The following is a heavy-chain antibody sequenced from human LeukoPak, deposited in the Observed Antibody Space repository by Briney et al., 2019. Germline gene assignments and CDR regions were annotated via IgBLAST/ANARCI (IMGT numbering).Heavy chain of an antibody. V-gene: IGHV4-31*03. Sequence: SETLSLTCTVSGGSISSGVYYWSWIRQHPGKGLEWIGYIYYNGSTYYNPSLKSRVTILVDTSKNQFSLKLSSVTAADTAVYYCARLGPAAGTSFDYWGQGTLVTVSS. CDR2: IYYNGST. CDR3: ARLGPAAGTSFDY. D-gene: IGHD6-13*01. CDR1: GGSISSGVYY. J-gene: IGHJ4*02.